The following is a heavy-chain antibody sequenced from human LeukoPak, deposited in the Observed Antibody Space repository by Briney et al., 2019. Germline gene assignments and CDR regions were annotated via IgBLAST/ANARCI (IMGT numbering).Heavy chain of an antibody. D-gene: IGHD3-16*02. CDR2: INHSGST. Sequence: PSGTLSLTCAVYGGSFSGYYWSWIRQPPGKGLEWIGEINHSGSTNYNPSLKSRVTISVDTSKNQFSLKLSSVTAADTAVYYCARGHYDYVWGSYHSHGHFDYWGQGTLVTVSS. J-gene: IGHJ4*02. V-gene: IGHV4-34*01. CDR3: ARGHYDYVWGSYHSHGHFDY. CDR1: GGSFSGYY.